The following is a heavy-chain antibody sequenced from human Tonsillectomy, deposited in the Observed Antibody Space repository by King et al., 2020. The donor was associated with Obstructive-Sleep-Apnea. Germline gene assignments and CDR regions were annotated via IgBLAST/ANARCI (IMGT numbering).Heavy chain of an antibody. CDR3: ARLGGYDSSGLYYYYGMDV. CDR1: GYRFTSYW. V-gene: IGHV5-51*01. J-gene: IGHJ6*02. D-gene: IGHD3-22*01. CDR2: IYPGDSNT. Sequence: QLVQSGAEVKKPGESLKISCKGSGYRFTSYWIGWGRLMPGKGLEWMGIIYPGDSNTRYSPSFQGQVTISADKSITTPYLQWSSLKASDTAMYYCARLGGYDSSGLYYYYGMDVWGQGTTVTVSS.